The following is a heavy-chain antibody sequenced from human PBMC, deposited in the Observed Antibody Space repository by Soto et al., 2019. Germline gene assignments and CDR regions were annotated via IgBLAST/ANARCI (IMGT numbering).Heavy chain of an antibody. CDR1: SGSISSSNW. V-gene: IGHV4-4*02. CDR2: IYHSGST. D-gene: IGHD1-1*01. Sequence: SETLSLTCAVSSGSISSSNWWSWVRQPPGKGLEWIGEIYHSGSTNYNPSLKSRVTISVDKSKNQFSLKLSSVTAADTAVYYCARAAVQGWDFPFGTPTTRDAFDIWGQGTMVTVSS. J-gene: IGHJ3*02. CDR3: ARAAVQGWDFPFGTPTTRDAFDI.